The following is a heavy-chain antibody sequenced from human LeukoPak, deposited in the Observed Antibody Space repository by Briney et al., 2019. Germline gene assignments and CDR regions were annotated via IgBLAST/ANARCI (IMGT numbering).Heavy chain of an antibody. CDR2: IRNDGSYE. V-gene: IGHV3-30*02. D-gene: IGHD2-15*01. Sequence: GGSLRLSCAASGFTFSDYGMHWVRQAPGKGLEWVAFIRNDGSYEYYPDSVKGRFTISRDNSRNALFLQMNSLRAEDTAVYYCAKGGSPSRNWLNSWGQGTLVTVSS. CDR1: GFTFSDYG. CDR3: AKGGSPSRNWLNS. J-gene: IGHJ5*01.